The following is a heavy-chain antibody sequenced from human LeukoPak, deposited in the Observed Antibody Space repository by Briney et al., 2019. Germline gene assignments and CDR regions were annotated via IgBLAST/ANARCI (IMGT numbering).Heavy chain of an antibody. CDR2: INPNSGGT. V-gene: IGHV1-2*02. Sequence: GSVKVSCKASGYTFTGYYMHWVRQAPGQGLEWMGWINPNSGGTNYAQKFQGRVAMTRDTSISTAYMELSRLRSDDTAVYYCARESPSLGYCSGGSCYRYFDYWGQGTLVTVSS. J-gene: IGHJ4*02. CDR3: ARESPSLGYCSGGSCYRYFDY. D-gene: IGHD2-15*01. CDR1: GYTFTGYY.